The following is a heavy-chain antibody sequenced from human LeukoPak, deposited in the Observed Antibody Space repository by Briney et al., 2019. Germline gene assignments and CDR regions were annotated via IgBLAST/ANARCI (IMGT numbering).Heavy chain of an antibody. J-gene: IGHJ4*02. CDR2: IIPIFGTA. D-gene: IGHD2-8*01. CDR1: GGTFSSYA. CDR3: ARDDPNECTNGVCYSSFDY. Sequence: ASVKVSCKASGGTFSSYAISWVRQAPGQGLEWMGRIIPIFGTANYAQKFQGRVTITTDESTSTAYMELSSLRSEDTAVYYCARDDPNECTNGVCYSSFDYWGQGTLVTVSS. V-gene: IGHV1-69*05.